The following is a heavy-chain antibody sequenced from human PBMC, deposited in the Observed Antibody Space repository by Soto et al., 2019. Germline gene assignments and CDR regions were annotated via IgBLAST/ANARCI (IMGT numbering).Heavy chain of an antibody. V-gene: IGHV3-7*01. CDR3: ARDGWYSSGYFDY. Sequence: PGGSLRLSCVFSGFTFSTYWMSWVRQVPGKGLEWVASIKQDGNEKYYVDSVKGRFSISRDNAKNTLHLQVDSLRAEDTAVYFCARDGWYSSGYFDYWGQGTEVTVSS. CDR1: GFTFSTYW. CDR2: IKQDGNEK. J-gene: IGHJ4*02. D-gene: IGHD6-19*01.